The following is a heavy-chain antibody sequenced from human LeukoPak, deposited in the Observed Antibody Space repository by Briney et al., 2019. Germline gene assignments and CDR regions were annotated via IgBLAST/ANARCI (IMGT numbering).Heavy chain of an antibody. J-gene: IGHJ2*01. CDR3: VRDQAYYGSGSYSWYFDI. CDR2: IYSGGTT. CDR1: GFNISNHY. Sequence: GGSLRLSCAASGFNISNHYMSWVRQAPGKGLEWVSIIYSGGTTHYAASVKGRFNISRDTSENTLYRQMNSLRDEDTAVYFCVRDQAYYGSGSYSWYFDIWGRGTPVTVSS. V-gene: IGHV3-66*01. D-gene: IGHD3-10*01.